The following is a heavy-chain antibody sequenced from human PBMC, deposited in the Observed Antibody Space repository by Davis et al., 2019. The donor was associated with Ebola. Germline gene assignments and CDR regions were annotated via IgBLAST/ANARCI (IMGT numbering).Heavy chain of an antibody. CDR3: ARHWEYYDDKTSYFGFDT. CDR2: IYPDDSHT. V-gene: IGHV5-51*01. D-gene: IGHD3-22*01. Sequence: GGSLRLSCKGSGYSFTSYSIVWVRQLPGKGLEWMGIIYPDDSHTRYSPSFQGQVSISVDRSISTAYLQWRSLKAADTAMYYCARHWEYYDDKTSYFGFDTWGQGTLVTASS. CDR1: GYSFTSYS. J-gene: IGHJ5*02.